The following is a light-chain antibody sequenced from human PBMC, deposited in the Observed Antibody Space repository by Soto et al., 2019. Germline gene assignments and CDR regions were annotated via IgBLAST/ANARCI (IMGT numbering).Light chain of an antibody. CDR3: QHFGSSPPYT. CDR1: QTVTSSS. J-gene: IGKJ2*01. Sequence: EIVLTQSPGTLSLSPGERATLSCRASQTVTSSSLVSYQQKPGQAPRLLVYGASRRATGIPDRFSGSGSGADFTLTISRLEPEDFAVYYCQHFGSSPPYTFGQGTKLEIK. CDR2: GAS. V-gene: IGKV3-20*01.